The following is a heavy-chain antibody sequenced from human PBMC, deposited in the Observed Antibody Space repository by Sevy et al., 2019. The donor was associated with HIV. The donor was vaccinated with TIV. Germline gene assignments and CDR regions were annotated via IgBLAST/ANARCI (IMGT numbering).Heavy chain of an antibody. J-gene: IGHJ4*02. Sequence: ASVKVSCKASGYTFTSYGISWVRQAPGQGLEWMGWISAYNGNTNYAQKLQGRVTMTTDTSTGTAYMELRSLRSDDTAVYYCARDRGYCSGGSCYGTFDYWGQGTLVTVSS. V-gene: IGHV1-18*04. CDR1: GYTFTSYG. CDR2: ISAYNGNT. D-gene: IGHD2-15*01. CDR3: ARDRGYCSGGSCYGTFDY.